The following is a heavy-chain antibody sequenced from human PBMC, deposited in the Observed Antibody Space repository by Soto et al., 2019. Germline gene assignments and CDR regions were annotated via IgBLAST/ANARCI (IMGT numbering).Heavy chain of an antibody. CDR2: IWYDGSNK. V-gene: IGHV3-33*06. Sequence: GGSLRLSCAASGFTFSSYGMHWVRQAPGKGLEWVAVIWYDGSNKYYADSVKGRFTISRDNSKNTLYLQMNSLRAEDTAVYYCAKAPTPPFIGPGVTTFLVQEDYGMEVWGQGTTVTVSS. CDR3: AKAPTPPFIGPGVTTFLVQEDYGMEV. J-gene: IGHJ6*02. CDR1: GFTFSSYG. D-gene: IGHD2-15*01.